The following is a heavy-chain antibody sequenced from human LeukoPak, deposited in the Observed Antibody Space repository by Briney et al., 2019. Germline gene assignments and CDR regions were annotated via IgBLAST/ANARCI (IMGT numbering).Heavy chain of an antibody. CDR3: AREGGHCGGDCYPDAFDI. D-gene: IGHD2-21*02. J-gene: IGHJ3*02. V-gene: IGHV3-7*01. CDR1: GFTFSAYW. CDR2: IKEDGSEK. Sequence: SGGSLRLSCAASGFTFSAYWMTWVRQAPGKELEWVANIKEDGSEKYFVDSVKGRFTISRDNAKNSLYLQMKSLRAEDTAVYYCAREGGHCGGDCYPDAFDIWGQGTMVTVSS.